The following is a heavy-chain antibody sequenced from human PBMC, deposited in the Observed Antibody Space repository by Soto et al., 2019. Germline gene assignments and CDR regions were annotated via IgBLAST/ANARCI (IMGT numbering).Heavy chain of an antibody. CDR2: IIPIFGTP. CDR1: GGTFTNYA. V-gene: IGHV1-69*01. D-gene: IGHD5-12*01. Sequence: QVQLVQSGAEVKKPGYSVKVSCKASGGTFTNYAINWVRQAPGQGLEWMGGIIPIFGTPNYAQKFQGRVTITADESTSTAYLELISLRSEDTAVYYCARPVEMATSSRSYLFYWGKGTLVTVSS. J-gene: IGHJ4*02. CDR3: ARPVEMATSSRSYLFY.